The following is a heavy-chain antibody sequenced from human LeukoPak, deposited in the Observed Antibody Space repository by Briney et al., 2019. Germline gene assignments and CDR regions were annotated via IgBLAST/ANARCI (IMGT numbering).Heavy chain of an antibody. CDR3: ARDRGSGYDYNAPFDY. D-gene: IGHD5-12*01. CDR1: GFTFSSFA. J-gene: IGHJ4*02. V-gene: IGHV3-30*04. Sequence: GGSLRLSCAASGFTFSSFAMHWVRQAPGKGLEWVALISYDGSNKYYADSVKGRFTISRDNSKNTLYLQMNSLRAEDTAVYYCARDRGSGYDYNAPFDYWGQGTLVTVSS. CDR2: ISYDGSNK.